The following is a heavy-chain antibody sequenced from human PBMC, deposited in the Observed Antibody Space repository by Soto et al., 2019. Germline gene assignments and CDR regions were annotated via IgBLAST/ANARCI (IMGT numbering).Heavy chain of an antibody. V-gene: IGHV1-8*01. CDR1: GYTFTSYD. CDR3: ARDSDIVVVPASSSDYYYYMDV. Sequence: QVQLVQSGAEVKKPGASVKVSCKASGYTFTSYDINWVRQATGQGLEWMGWMNPNSGNTGYAQKFQGRVTMTRNTSISTAYMELSSLRSEDTAVYYCARDSDIVVVPASSSDYYYYMDVWGKGTTVTVSS. CDR2: MNPNSGNT. D-gene: IGHD2-2*01. J-gene: IGHJ6*03.